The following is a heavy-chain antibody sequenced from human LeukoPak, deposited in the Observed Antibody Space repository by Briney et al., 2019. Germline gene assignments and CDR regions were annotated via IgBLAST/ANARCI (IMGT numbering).Heavy chain of an antibody. J-gene: IGHJ4*02. Sequence: SETLSLTCAVYGGSFSGYYWSWIRQPPGKGLEWIGEINHSGSTNYNPSLKSRVTISVDTSKNQFSLKLSSVTAADTAVYYCARHKSGSYREFDYWGQGTLVTVSS. D-gene: IGHD1-26*01. CDR1: GGSFSGYY. CDR2: INHSGST. CDR3: ARHKSGSYREFDY. V-gene: IGHV4-34*01.